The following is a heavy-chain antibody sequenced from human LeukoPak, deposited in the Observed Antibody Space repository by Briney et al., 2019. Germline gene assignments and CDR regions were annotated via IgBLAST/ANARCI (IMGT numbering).Heavy chain of an antibody. V-gene: IGHV4-34*01. J-gene: IGHJ4*02. D-gene: IGHD6-19*01. CDR2: INHSGST. CDR3: ASDSSGWYGGY. Sequence: SETLSLTCAVYGGSFSDYYWSWIRQPPGKGLEWIGEINHSGSTNYNPSLKSRVTISVDTSKNQFSLKLSSVTAADTAVYYCASDSSGWYGGYWGQGTLVTVSS. CDR1: GGSFSDYY.